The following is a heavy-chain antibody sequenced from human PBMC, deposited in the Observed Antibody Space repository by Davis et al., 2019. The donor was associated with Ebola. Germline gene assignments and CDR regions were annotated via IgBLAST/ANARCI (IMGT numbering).Heavy chain of an antibody. J-gene: IGHJ4*02. Sequence: SETLSLTCTVSGCSISSYYWRWIRHPPGKGLEWIGYIDYSGSTTYNPSPMSRLTISVDTATNQFSLKLSSVTAADTAVYYCARLEYYDSSGYLFDYWGQGTLVTVSS. V-gene: IGHV4-59*08. CDR1: GCSISSYY. CDR3: ARLEYYDSSGYLFDY. D-gene: IGHD3-22*01. CDR2: IDYSGST.